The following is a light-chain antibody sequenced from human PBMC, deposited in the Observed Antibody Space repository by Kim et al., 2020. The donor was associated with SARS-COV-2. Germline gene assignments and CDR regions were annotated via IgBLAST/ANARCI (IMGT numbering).Light chain of an antibody. CDR1: QSLSGN. J-gene: IGKJ2*01. CDR3: QQYNTWHT. CDR2: RAS. V-gene: IGKV3-15*01. Sequence: EIVLTQSPATLSVSPGERATLSCRASQSLSGNLAWYQQKPGQAPRLLIYRASTRAAGVPDRFSGTGSATDFTLTISSLQSEDFALYYCQQYNTWHTFGQGTKLEI.